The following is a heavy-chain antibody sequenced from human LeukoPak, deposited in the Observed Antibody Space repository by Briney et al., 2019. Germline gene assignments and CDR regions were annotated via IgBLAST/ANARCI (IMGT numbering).Heavy chain of an antibody. CDR1: GGSISSSNW. Sequence: SGTLSLTCAVSGGSISSSNWWSWVRQPPGKGLEWIGEIYHSGSTNYNPSLKSRVTISVDTSKNQFSLKLSSATAADTAVYYCAREGYCSSTSCFLLDVWGKGTTVTVSS. CDR3: AREGYCSSTSCFLLDV. CDR2: IYHSGST. D-gene: IGHD2-2*01. J-gene: IGHJ6*04. V-gene: IGHV4-4*02.